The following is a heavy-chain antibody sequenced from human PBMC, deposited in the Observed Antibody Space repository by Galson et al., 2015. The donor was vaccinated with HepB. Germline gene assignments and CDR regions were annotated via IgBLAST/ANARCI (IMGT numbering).Heavy chain of an antibody. J-gene: IGHJ4*02. Sequence: SVKVSCKASGSTFTNYYMHWVRQAPGQGLEWMGIINPSGDSTSYPQNFQGRVTMTRDTSTSTVYMELSSLRSEDTAVYYCARRYSYAYPFDYWGQGTLVTVSS. CDR2: INPSGDST. CDR1: GSTFTNYY. D-gene: IGHD5-18*01. CDR3: ARRYSYAYPFDY. V-gene: IGHV1-46*03.